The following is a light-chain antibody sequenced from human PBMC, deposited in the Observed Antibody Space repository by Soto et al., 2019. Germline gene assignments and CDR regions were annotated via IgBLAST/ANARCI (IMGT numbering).Light chain of an antibody. CDR1: HIVSINY. Sequence: ETVLTQSPGTLSLSPGERATLSCRASHIVSINYLAWYQQKPGQAPRLLIYGASSRATGIPDRFIGSGSGTDFTLTISRLEPEDYAVYYCQQYGNSPLTFGGGTEVDIK. V-gene: IGKV3-20*01. J-gene: IGKJ4*01. CDR3: QQYGNSPLT. CDR2: GAS.